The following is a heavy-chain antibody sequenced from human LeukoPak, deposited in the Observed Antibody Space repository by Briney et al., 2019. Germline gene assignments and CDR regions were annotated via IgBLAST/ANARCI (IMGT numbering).Heavy chain of an antibody. CDR3: ARVANDYYYYGMDV. CDR1: GFTVSSNY. J-gene: IGHJ6*02. D-gene: IGHD4/OR15-4a*01. Sequence: GGSLRLSCAASGFTVSSNYMSWVRQAPGKGLEWVSVIYSGGSTYYADSVKSRFTISRHNSKNTLYLQMNSLRAEDTAVYYCARVANDYYYYGMDVWGQGTTVTVSS. CDR2: IYSGGST. V-gene: IGHV3-53*04.